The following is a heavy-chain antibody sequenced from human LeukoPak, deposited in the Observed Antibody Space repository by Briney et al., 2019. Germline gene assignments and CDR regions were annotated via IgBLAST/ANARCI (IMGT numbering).Heavy chain of an antibody. V-gene: IGHV1-18*01. Sequence: ASVKVSCKASGYTFTIYGISWVRQAPGQGLEWMGWISAYNGNTNYAQKLQGRVTMTTDTSTSTAYMELRSLRSDDTAVYYCARDGPVYDSSGYPLDYWGQGTLVTVSS. CDR3: ARDGPVYDSSGYPLDY. J-gene: IGHJ4*02. CDR1: GYTFTIYG. CDR2: ISAYNGNT. D-gene: IGHD3-22*01.